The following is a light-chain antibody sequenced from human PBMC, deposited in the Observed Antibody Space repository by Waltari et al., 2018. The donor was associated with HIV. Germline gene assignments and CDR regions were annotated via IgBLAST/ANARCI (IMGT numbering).Light chain of an antibody. V-gene: IGKV1-33*01. CDR3: QHYDGLPIT. J-gene: IGKJ3*01. CDR2: DAS. Sequence: DIQMTQSPSSLSASIGDRVTITCQASQDIRNFLNWYQQKAGKAPELLIHDASNLETGVPSSFSGSGSGTHVTLTISSLQPEDIATYCCQHYDGLPITFGPGTKLEVK. CDR1: QDIRNF.